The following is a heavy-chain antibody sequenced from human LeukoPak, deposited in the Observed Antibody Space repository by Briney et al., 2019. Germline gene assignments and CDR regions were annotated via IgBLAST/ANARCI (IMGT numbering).Heavy chain of an antibody. CDR1: GFTFSDFW. D-gene: IGHD7-27*01. CDR2: IKYDGKDK. V-gene: IGHV3-7*01. Sequence: GVSLRLSCAMSGFTFSDFWIAWVRQAPGKGLQWVASIKYDGKDKYYVGSVKGRFTISRDNAKNSHYLQMNNLRVEDTALYYCARENWGGAFDIWGQGTMITVSS. J-gene: IGHJ3*02. CDR3: ARENWGGAFDI.